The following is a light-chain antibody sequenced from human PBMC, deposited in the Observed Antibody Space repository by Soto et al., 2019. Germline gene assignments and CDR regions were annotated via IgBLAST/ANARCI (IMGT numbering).Light chain of an antibody. J-gene: IGKJ4*01. CDR2: DTS. V-gene: IGKV3-11*01. CDR3: QQRASWPIT. CDR1: QSVSKY. Sequence: EIVLTQSPGTLSLSPGEGATLSCRASQSVSKYLIWYQQKPGQVPRLLIYDTSNRATGIPARFSGSGSGTDFTLTISSLEPEDFAVYYCQQRASWPITFGGGTKVEIK.